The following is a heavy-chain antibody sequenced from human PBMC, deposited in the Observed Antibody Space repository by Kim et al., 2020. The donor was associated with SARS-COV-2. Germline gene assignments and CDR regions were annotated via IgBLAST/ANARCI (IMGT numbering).Heavy chain of an antibody. D-gene: IGHD3-3*01. CDR1: GGTFSSYA. CDR3: ARAGEDYDFWSGYTENWFDP. J-gene: IGHJ5*02. CDR2: IIPIFGTA. V-gene: IGHV1-69*13. Sequence: SVKVSCKASGGTFSSYAISWVRQAPGQGLEWMGGIIPIFGTANYAQKFQGRVTITADESTSTAYMELSSLRSEDTAVYYCARAGEDYDFWSGYTENWFDPWGQGTLVTVSS.